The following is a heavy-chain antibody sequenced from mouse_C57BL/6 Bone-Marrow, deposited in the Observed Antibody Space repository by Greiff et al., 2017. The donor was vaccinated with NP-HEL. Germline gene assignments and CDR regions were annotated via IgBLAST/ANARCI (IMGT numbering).Heavy chain of an antibody. CDR3: TLYGYDVGAMDY. V-gene: IGHV14-4*01. CDR2: IDPENGDT. D-gene: IGHD2-2*01. CDR1: GFNIKDDY. J-gene: IGHJ4*01. Sequence: EVKLVESGAELVRPGASVKLSCTASGFNIKDDYMHWVKQRPEQGLEWIGWIDPENGDTEYASKFQGKATITADTSSNTAYLQLSSLTSEDTAVYYCTLYGYDVGAMDYWDQGTSVTVSS.